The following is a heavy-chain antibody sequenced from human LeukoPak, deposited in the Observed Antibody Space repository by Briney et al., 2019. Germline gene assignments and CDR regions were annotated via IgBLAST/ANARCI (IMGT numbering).Heavy chain of an antibody. V-gene: IGHV4-38-2*02. Sequence: SETLSLTCTVSGYSISSGYYWGWIRQPPGKGLEWIGSIYHSGSTYYNPSLKSRVTISVDTSKNQFSLKLSSVTAADTAVYYCARDIAVAGGEIDYWGQGTLVTVSS. CDR2: IYHSGST. J-gene: IGHJ4*02. CDR3: ARDIAVAGGEIDY. D-gene: IGHD6-19*01. CDR1: GYSISSGYY.